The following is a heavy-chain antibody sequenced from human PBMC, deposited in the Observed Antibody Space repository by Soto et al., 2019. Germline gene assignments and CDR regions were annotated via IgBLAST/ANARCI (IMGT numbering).Heavy chain of an antibody. V-gene: IGHV3-23*01. D-gene: IGHD2-2*01. CDR1: GFTFNSYA. CDR3: AKDRYCSSTSCYDGDHYYYMDV. Sequence: PGGSLRLSCAASGFTFNSYAMSWVRQAPGKGLEWVSAISGSGGSTYYADSVKGRFTISRDNSKNTLYLQMNSLRAEDTAVYYCAKDRYCSSTSCYDGDHYYYMDVWGKGTTVTVSS. CDR2: ISGSGGST. J-gene: IGHJ6*03.